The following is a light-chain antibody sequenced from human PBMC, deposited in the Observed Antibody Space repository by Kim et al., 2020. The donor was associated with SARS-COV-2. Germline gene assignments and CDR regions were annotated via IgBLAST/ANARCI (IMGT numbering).Light chain of an antibody. CDR2: AAS. CDR1: QGISRW. Sequence: DIQMTQSPSSVSASIGDRVTITCRARQGISRWLAWYQQKPGKAPNLLIYAASSLQSGVPSRFSGSGSGTDFTLTISSLQPEDFATYYCQQANSFPFTFGQGTRLEIK. CDR3: QQANSFPFT. J-gene: IGKJ5*01. V-gene: IGKV1-12*01.